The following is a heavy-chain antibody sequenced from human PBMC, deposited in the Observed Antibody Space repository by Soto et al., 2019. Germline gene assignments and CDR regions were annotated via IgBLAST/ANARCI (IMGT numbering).Heavy chain of an antibody. J-gene: IGHJ5*02. V-gene: IGHV4-59*01. Sequence: QVQLQESGPGLVKPSETLSLTCTVSGGYISREYWSWIRQPPGKGLEWIGYIYYTGSTNYNPSLKSRVTISVDTSKNQFSLSLSSVTAADTAVYYCVKGGTSKFDPWGQGTLVTVSS. CDR2: IYYTGST. CDR3: VKGGTSKFDP. CDR1: GGYISREY. D-gene: IGHD1-26*01.